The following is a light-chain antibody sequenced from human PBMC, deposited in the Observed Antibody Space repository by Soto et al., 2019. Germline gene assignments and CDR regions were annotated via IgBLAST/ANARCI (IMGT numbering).Light chain of an antibody. V-gene: IGKV3-15*01. CDR3: QQYDKWPHT. CDR2: YAS. CDR1: QNLSRN. J-gene: IGKJ2*01. Sequence: EMVMTQSPATLSVSPGERATLSCRASQNLSRNLAWYQQQPGQAPRLLIFYASTRATGIPARFSGSGSGTDFTLTIRSRQSEDFAVYYCQQYDKWPHTFGQGTKLEIK.